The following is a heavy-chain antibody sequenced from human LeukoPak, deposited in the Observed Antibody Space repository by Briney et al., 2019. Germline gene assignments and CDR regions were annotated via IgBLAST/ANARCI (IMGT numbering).Heavy chain of an antibody. CDR3: ARDIIRGQSDFDS. D-gene: IGHD5-12*01. CDR2: IEDDGDQK. V-gene: IGHV3-7*01. J-gene: IGHJ4*02. CDR1: GFNFGNYW. Sequence: PGGSLRLSCVASGFNFGNYWMSWVRQAPGKGLEFVGNIEDDGDQKNYVDSVKGRFRISRDNVKNSLYLQMNSLRVEDTAVYYCARDIIRGQSDFDSWGQGILVTVSS.